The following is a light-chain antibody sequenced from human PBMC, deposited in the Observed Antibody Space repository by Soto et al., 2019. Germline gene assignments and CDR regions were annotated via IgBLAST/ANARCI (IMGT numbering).Light chain of an antibody. CDR1: QSVSSY. CDR2: DAS. J-gene: IGKJ2*01. CDR3: QQRSNSYT. Sequence: EIVSTQSPATPSLSPGERATLSCRASQSVSSYLAWYQQKPGQAPRLLIYDASNRATGIPARFSGSGSGTDFTLTISSLEPEDFAVYYCQQRSNSYTFGQGTKLEIK. V-gene: IGKV3-11*01.